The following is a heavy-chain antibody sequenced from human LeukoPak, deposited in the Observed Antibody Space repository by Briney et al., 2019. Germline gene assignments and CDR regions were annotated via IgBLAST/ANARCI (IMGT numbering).Heavy chain of an antibody. CDR2: INPSGGST. CDR3: ARDNSGVSSGYYLY. D-gene: IGHD3-22*01. J-gene: IGHJ4*02. CDR1: GYTFTSYD. V-gene: IGHV1-46*01. Sequence: ASVKVSCKASGYTFTSYDINWVRQAPGQGLEWMGIINPSGGSTSYAQKFQGRVTMTRDMSTSTVYMELSSLRSEDTAVYYCARDNSGVSSGYYLYWGQGTLVTVSS.